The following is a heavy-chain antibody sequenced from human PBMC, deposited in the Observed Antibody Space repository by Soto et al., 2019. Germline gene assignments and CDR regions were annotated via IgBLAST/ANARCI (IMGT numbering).Heavy chain of an antibody. CDR1: GFTFSSYA. D-gene: IGHD4-17*01. CDR2: ISGSGGST. CDR3: AKDQAPDYGGNSGRFDP. Sequence: GGSLRLSCAASGFTFSSYAMSWVRQAPGKGLEWVSAISGSGGSTYYADSVKGRFTISRDNSKNTLYLQMNSLRAEDTAVYYCAKDQAPDYGGNSGRFDPWGQGTLVTVSS. J-gene: IGHJ5*02. V-gene: IGHV3-23*01.